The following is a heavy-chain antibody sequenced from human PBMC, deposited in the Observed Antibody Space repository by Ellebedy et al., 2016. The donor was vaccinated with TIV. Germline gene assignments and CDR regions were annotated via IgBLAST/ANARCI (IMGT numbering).Heavy chain of an antibody. J-gene: IGHJ5*02. D-gene: IGHD6-13*01. CDR2: INAGGERI. Sequence: GESLKISCAASGFTFSSNWMSWVRQAPGKGLEWISYINAGGERIYYADSVKGRFTISRDNARNILYLHMNSLRDEDTAVYYCASRAASWYSDNNWFDPWGQGSPVTVSS. CDR1: GFTFSSNW. V-gene: IGHV3-48*02. CDR3: ASRAASWYSDNNWFDP.